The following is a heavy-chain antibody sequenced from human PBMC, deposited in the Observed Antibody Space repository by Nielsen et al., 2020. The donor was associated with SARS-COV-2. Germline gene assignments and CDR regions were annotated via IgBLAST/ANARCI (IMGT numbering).Heavy chain of an antibody. CDR3: VSSPVGTYYDFWPF. V-gene: IGHV4-39*01. J-gene: IGHJ4*02. CDR1: GGSISSSNFY. Sequence: SETLSLTCTVSGGSISSSNFYWGWIRQPPGKGLEWIGSIYYSGSTYYNPSLKSRVTISVDTSKTQFSLKLSSVTAADTAVFYCVSSPVGTYYDFWPFWGQGTLVTVSS. CDR2: IYYSGST. D-gene: IGHD3-3*01.